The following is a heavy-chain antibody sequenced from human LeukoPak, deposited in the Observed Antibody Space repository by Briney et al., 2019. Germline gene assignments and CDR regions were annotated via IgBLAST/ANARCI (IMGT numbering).Heavy chain of an antibody. J-gene: IGHJ4*02. CDR2: ISGSGGST. V-gene: IGHV3-23*01. D-gene: IGHD4-23*01. Sequence: GGSLRLSCAASGFIVSSNFMTWVRQAPGKGLEWVSAISGSGGSTYYADSVKGRFTISRDNSKNTLYLQMNSLRAEDTAVYYCAKPKVAPPVDYFDHWGQGTLVTVSS. CDR1: GFIVSSNF. CDR3: AKPKVAPPVDYFDH.